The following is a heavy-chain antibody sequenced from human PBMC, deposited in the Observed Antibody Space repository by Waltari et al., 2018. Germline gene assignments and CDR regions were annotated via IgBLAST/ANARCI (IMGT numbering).Heavy chain of an antibody. CDR1: GFTFSDHY. Sequence: EVQLVESGGGLVQPGGSLRLSCAASGFTFSDHYMDWVRQAPGKGLEWVGRTRNKADSYTTEYAASVKGRFTISRDDSKNSLYLQMNSLKTEDTAVYYCARELHYYYYYYMDVWGKGTTVTVSS. CDR2: TRNKADSYTT. V-gene: IGHV3-72*01. CDR3: ARELHYYYYYYMDV. J-gene: IGHJ6*03.